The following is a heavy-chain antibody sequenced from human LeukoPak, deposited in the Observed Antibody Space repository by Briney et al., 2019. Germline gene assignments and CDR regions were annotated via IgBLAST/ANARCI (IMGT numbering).Heavy chain of an antibody. V-gene: IGHV3-23*01. J-gene: IGHJ4*02. Sequence: GGSLRLSCVASGFTFSSRDWMTWVRQAPGKGLEWVSAISGSGGSTYYADSVKGRFTISRDNSKNTLYLQMNSLRAEDTAVYYCAKTGYSYGTDYWGQGTLVTVSS. D-gene: IGHD5-18*01. CDR3: AKTGYSYGTDY. CDR2: ISGSGGST. CDR1: GFTFSSRDW.